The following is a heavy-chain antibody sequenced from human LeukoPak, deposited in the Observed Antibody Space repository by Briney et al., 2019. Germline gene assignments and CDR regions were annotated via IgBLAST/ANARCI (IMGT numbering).Heavy chain of an antibody. CDR2: IYYSGST. D-gene: IGHD1-26*01. CDR1: GGSISSYY. V-gene: IGHV4-59*01. Sequence: SETLSLTCTVSGGSISSYYWSWIRQPPGKGLEWIGYIYYSGSTNYNPSLKSRVTISVNTSKNQFSLKLSSVTAADTAVYYCARCLVGATYYFDYWGQGTLVTVSS. J-gene: IGHJ4*02. CDR3: ARCLVGATYYFDY.